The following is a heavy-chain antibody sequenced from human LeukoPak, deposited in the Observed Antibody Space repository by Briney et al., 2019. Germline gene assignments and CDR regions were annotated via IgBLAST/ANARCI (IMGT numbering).Heavy chain of an antibody. CDR3: ARGRGNLIDY. V-gene: IGHV6-1*01. CDR1: GDSVSSSSDA. CDR2: TYYRSKWYN. D-gene: IGHD3-10*01. J-gene: IGHJ4*02. Sequence: PSQTLSLTCAISGDSVSSSSDAWNWIRQSPSRGLEWLGRTYYRSKWYNDYAVSVESRITINPDTSKNQFSLQLNSVTPEDTAVYYCARGRGNLIDYWGQGTLVTVSS.